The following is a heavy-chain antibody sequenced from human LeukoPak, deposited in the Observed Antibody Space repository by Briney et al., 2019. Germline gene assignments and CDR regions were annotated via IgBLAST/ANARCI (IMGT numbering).Heavy chain of an antibody. V-gene: IGHV4-39*07. CDR3: AREDYDFWSGALGYFDY. J-gene: IGHJ4*02. CDR2: IYYSGST. CDR1: GVSISSSSYY. Sequence: KSSETLSLTCTVSGVSISSSSYYWGWIRQPPGKGLEWIGSIYYSGSTNYNPSLKSRVTISVDTSKNQFSLKLSSVTAADTAVYYCAREDYDFWSGALGYFDYWGQGTLVTVSS. D-gene: IGHD3-3*01.